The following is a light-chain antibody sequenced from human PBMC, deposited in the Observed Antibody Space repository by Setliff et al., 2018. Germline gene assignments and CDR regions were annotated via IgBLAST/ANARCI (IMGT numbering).Light chain of an antibody. Sequence: QSALTQPASVSGSPGQSITISCAGTSSDVGAYSHVSWYQQYPGKAPKLMISEVSNRPSGVSYRFSGSKSDNTASLTISGLQAEDEADYYCMSYTTIRTYVFGTGTKVTVL. J-gene: IGLJ1*01. CDR3: MSYTTIRTYV. CDR1: SSDVGAYSH. CDR2: EVS. V-gene: IGLV2-14*01.